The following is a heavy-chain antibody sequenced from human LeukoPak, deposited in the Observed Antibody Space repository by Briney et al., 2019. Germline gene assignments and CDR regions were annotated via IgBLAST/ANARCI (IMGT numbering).Heavy chain of an antibody. J-gene: IGHJ4*02. CDR2: ISYYGSNK. D-gene: IGHD2-15*01. Sequence: PGGPLRLSCAASGFPFSSYRILCLPHAPGKALEWVAVISYYGSNKYYADQVKGHFTISKVNSKIVLYLQMNGLRADDTAVDYCAKYEEVVVAAPRGVFDYWGRGTLVTVFS. V-gene: IGHV3-30*18. CDR3: AKYEEVVVAAPRGVFDY. CDR1: GFPFSSYR.